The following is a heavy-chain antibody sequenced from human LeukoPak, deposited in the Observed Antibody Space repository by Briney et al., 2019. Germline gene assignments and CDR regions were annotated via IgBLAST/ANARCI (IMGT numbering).Heavy chain of an antibody. Sequence: SVKVSCKASGGTFSSYAISWVRQAPGQGLEWMGGIIPIFGTANYAQKFQGRVTITADKSTSTAYMELSSLRSEDTAVYYCAREFGYCSGGSCYNYYYYYYMDVWGKGTTVTVSS. CDR1: GGTFSSYA. CDR3: AREFGYCSGGSCYNYYYYYYMDV. V-gene: IGHV1-69*06. J-gene: IGHJ6*03. CDR2: IIPIFGTA. D-gene: IGHD2-15*01.